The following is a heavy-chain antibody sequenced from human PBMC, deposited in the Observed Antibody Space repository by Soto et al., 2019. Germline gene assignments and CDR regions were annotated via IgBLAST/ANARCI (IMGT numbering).Heavy chain of an antibody. J-gene: IGHJ4*02. Sequence: QVQLVESGGGVVQPGRSLRLSCAASGFTFSSYGMHWVRQAPGKGLEWVAVISYDGSNKYYADSVKGRFTISRDNSKNTLYLQMNSLRAEDTAVYYCAKDADLSIAMAGTDYWGQGTLVTVSS. D-gene: IGHD6-19*01. V-gene: IGHV3-30*18. CDR2: ISYDGSNK. CDR1: GFTFSSYG. CDR3: AKDADLSIAMAGTDY.